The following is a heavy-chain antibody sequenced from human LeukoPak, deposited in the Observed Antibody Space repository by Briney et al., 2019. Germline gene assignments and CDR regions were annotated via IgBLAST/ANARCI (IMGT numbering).Heavy chain of an antibody. D-gene: IGHD4-17*01. Sequence: SGPPPVKPTQTLTLTCTFSGFSLSTSGVGVGWIRQPPGKALEWLALIYWDDDKRYSPSLKSRLTITKDTSKNQVVLTMTNMDPVDTATYYCAHASTTVTGFDYWGQGTLVTVSS. CDR2: IYWDDDK. CDR3: AHASTTVTGFDY. V-gene: IGHV2-5*02. CDR1: GFSLSTSGVG. J-gene: IGHJ4*02.